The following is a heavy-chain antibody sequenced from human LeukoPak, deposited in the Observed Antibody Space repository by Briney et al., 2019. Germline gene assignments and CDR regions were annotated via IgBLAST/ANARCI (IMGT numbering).Heavy chain of an antibody. CDR3: AKDIGRGITTFGVAYDY. Sequence: GRSLRLSCAASGFTFDDYAMHWVRHAPGKGLEWVSGISWNSGSICYADSVKGRFTISRDNAKNSLYLQMNSLRAEDTALYYCAKDIGRGITTFGVAYDYWGQGTLVTVSS. V-gene: IGHV3-9*01. CDR2: ISWNSGSI. J-gene: IGHJ4*02. CDR1: GFTFDDYA. D-gene: IGHD3-3*01.